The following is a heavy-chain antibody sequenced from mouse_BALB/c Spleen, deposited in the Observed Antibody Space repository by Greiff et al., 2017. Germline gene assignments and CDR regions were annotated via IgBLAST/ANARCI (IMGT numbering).Heavy chain of an antibody. V-gene: IGHV5-4*02. Sequence: EVQLQESGGGLVKPGGSLKLSCAASGFTFSDYYMYWVRQTPEKRLEWVATISDGGSYTYYPDSVKGRFTISRDNAKNNLYLQMSSLKSEDTAMYYCARDGYYYGSRRWYFDVWGAGTTVTVSS. CDR1: GFTFSDYY. J-gene: IGHJ1*01. D-gene: IGHD1-1*01. CDR3: ARDGYYYGSRRWYFDV. CDR2: ISDGGSYT.